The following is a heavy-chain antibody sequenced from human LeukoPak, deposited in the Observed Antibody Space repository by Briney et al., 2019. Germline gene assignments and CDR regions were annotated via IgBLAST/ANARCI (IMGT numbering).Heavy chain of an antibody. Sequence: SVKVSCKASGGTFISYAISWVRQAPGQGLEWMGGIIPIFGTANYAQKFQGRVTITADESTSTAYMELSSLRSEDTAVYYCARDSPTKSHSIAAAGTDYYYYGMDVWGQGTTVTVSS. V-gene: IGHV1-69*01. CDR3: ARDSPTKSHSIAAAGTDYYYYGMDV. J-gene: IGHJ6*02. CDR2: IIPIFGTA. D-gene: IGHD6-13*01. CDR1: GGTFISYA.